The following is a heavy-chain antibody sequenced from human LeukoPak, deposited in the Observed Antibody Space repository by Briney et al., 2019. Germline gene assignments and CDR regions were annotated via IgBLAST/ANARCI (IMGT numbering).Heavy chain of an antibody. Sequence: PPETLSLTCTVSGGSISYYYWSWIRQSPGKGLEWIGYIYYSGSTNFNPSLKSRVTISVDTSKNQFSLNLSSVTAADTAVYYCARHPGRDSSGYYLYYFDYWGQGTLVTVSS. V-gene: IGHV4-59*08. CDR3: ARHPGRDSSGYYLYYFDY. CDR2: IYYSGST. J-gene: IGHJ4*02. D-gene: IGHD3-22*01. CDR1: GGSISYYY.